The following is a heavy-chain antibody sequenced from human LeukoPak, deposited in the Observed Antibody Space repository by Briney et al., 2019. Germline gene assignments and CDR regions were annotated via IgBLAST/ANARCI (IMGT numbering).Heavy chain of an antibody. V-gene: IGHV1-8*01. CDR2: MNPNSGNT. Sequence: ASVKVSCKASGYVFTTYDINWVRQATGQGLEWMGWMNPNSGNTGYAQKFQGKVSMTSNTSTSTAYMEVSGLTSEDTAVYYCARGRRGSGSYYPDDWGQGTQVTVSS. CDR1: GYVFTTYD. CDR3: ARGRRGSGSYYPDD. D-gene: IGHD3-10*01. J-gene: IGHJ4*02.